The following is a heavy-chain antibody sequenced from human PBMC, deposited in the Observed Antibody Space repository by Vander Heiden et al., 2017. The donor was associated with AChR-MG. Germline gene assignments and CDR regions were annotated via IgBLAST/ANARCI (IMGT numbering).Heavy chain of an antibody. V-gene: IGHV3-73*02. CDR1: GPIFSGSA. D-gene: IGHD2-15*01. CDR2: IRSKANTYAT. Sequence: EVQLVESGGGLVQPGGSLKLSCAASGPIFSGSAMHWVRQASGKGLEWLGRIRSKANTYATAYAVSVRGRFTISRDDSKNTAYLQMNSLKTEDTAVYYCSLYSPAASQFHYGMDVWGQGTTVTVSS. CDR3: SLYSPAASQFHYGMDV. J-gene: IGHJ6*02.